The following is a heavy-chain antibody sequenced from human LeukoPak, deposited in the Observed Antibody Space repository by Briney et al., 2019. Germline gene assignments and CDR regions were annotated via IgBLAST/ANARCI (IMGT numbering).Heavy chain of an antibody. CDR2: INHSGST. Sequence: SETLSLTCAVYGGSFSGYYWSWIRQPPGKGLEWIGEINHSGSTNYNPSLKSRVTISVDTSKNQFSLKLSSVTAADTAVYYCARRQLGYCSSTSCYVYSGRYMDVWGKGTTVTVSS. J-gene: IGHJ6*03. CDR3: ARRQLGYCSSTSCYVYSGRYMDV. D-gene: IGHD2-2*01. CDR1: GGSFSGYY. V-gene: IGHV4-34*01.